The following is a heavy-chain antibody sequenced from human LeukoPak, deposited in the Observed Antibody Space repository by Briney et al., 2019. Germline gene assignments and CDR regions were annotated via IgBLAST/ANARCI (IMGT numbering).Heavy chain of an antibody. V-gene: IGHV4-59*01. CDR2: IYYTGNT. D-gene: IGHD6-19*01. Sequence: PSETLSLTCTVSGGSISTYYWSWIRQPPGKGLEWIGYIYYTGNTNYNPSLKSRATMSVDTSKNHFSLKLTSVTAADTAVYYCAGRAQTTGWSFDYWGQGALVTVSS. CDR3: AGRAQTTGWSFDY. J-gene: IGHJ4*02. CDR1: GGSISTYY.